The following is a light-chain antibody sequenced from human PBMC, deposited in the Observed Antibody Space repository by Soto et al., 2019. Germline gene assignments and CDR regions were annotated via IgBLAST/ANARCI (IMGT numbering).Light chain of an antibody. Sequence: DIQMTQSPSTLSASVGDRVTITCRASQSISGWLAWYQQKPGEAPKLLIYAASSLQSGVPSRFSGSGSGTDFTLTISSLQPEDFATYYCQQTNNFPLTFGQGTRLEIK. V-gene: IGKV1-12*01. CDR3: QQTNNFPLT. J-gene: IGKJ5*01. CDR1: QSISGW. CDR2: AAS.